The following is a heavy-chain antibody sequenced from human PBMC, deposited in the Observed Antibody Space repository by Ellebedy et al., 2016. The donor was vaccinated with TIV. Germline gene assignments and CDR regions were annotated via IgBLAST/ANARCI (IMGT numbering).Heavy chain of an antibody. D-gene: IGHD6-19*01. Sequence: GESLKISCAASGFTFSNYAMSWVRQAPGTGLEWVSALGGSSENTYYADSVQGRFTIARDNSENALYLQMNSLRAEDTAVYYCAKTASKGRGWRTPIDYWGQGPVVTVSA. CDR2: LGGSSENT. CDR1: GFTFSNYA. CDR3: AKTASKGRGWRTPIDY. J-gene: IGHJ4*02. V-gene: IGHV3-23*01.